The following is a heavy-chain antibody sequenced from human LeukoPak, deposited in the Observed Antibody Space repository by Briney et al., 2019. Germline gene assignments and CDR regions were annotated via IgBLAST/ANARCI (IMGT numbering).Heavy chain of an antibody. CDR2: IYTSGIT. Sequence: PSETLSLTFTVSSGSISSFYWTWIRQPPGKGLECIGYIYTSGITNYNPSLKSRVTISVDTSKNQYCLKLSSVTAADTAVYYCARQGGYSSPFSVWGEGTTVTVSS. D-gene: IGHD6-19*01. J-gene: IGHJ6*04. V-gene: IGHV4-4*09. CDR3: ARQGGYSSPFSV. CDR1: SGSISSFY.